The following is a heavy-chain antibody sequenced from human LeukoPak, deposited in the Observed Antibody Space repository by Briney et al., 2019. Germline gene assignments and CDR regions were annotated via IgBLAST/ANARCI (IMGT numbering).Heavy chain of an antibody. V-gene: IGHV1-69*13. Sequence: ASVKVSCKASGGTFSSYAISWVRQAPGQGLEWMGGIIPIFGTANYAQKFQGRVTITAGESTSTAYMELSSLRSEDTAVYYCARDKLEGEPFDYWGQGTLVTVSS. CDR2: IIPIFGTA. J-gene: IGHJ4*02. D-gene: IGHD1-1*01. CDR1: GGTFSSYA. CDR3: ARDKLEGEPFDY.